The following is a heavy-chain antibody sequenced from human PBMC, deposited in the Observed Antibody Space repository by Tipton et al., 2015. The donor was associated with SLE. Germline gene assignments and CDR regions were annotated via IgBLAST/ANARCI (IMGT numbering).Heavy chain of an antibody. D-gene: IGHD5-24*01. J-gene: IGHJ4*02. CDR3: ARGWLRPGFDY. CDR1: GDSISTNIPA. Sequence: GLVKPSQTLSLTCAISGDSISTNIPAWNWIRQSPSRGLEWLGRTYYNYKWYNGYAGSVKSRITINPDTSKNQFSLELNSVTPEDTAVYYCARGWLRPGFDYWGQGNLVTVSS. V-gene: IGHV6-1*01. CDR2: TYYNYKWYN.